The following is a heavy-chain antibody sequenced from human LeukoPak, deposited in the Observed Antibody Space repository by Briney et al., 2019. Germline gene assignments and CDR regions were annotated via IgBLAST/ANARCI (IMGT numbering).Heavy chain of an antibody. Sequence: PSETLSLTCAVYGGSFSGYYWSWIRQPPGKGLEWIGTIYHSGSTYYNPSLKSRVTMSADTSKNQFSLKLSSATAADTAVYFCARGVVLLVYATYFDYWGQGTLVTVSS. CDR1: GGSFSGYY. CDR3: ARGVVLLVYATYFDY. V-gene: IGHV4-34*01. CDR2: IYHSGST. J-gene: IGHJ4*02. D-gene: IGHD2-8*01.